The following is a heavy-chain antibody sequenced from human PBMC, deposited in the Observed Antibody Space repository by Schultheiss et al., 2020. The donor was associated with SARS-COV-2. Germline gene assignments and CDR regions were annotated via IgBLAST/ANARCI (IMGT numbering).Heavy chain of an antibody. CDR2: ISYDGSNK. CDR1: GFTFSSYG. J-gene: IGHJ4*02. Sequence: GASLKISCAASGFTFSSYGMPWVRQAPGKGLGWVAVISYDGSNKYYAYSVNGRFTISRDNSKNTLYLQMHSLRAEDTAVYYCAKPGSPGGFFDYWGQGTLVTVSS. D-gene: IGHD3-16*01. V-gene: IGHV3-30*18. CDR3: AKPGSPGGFFDY.